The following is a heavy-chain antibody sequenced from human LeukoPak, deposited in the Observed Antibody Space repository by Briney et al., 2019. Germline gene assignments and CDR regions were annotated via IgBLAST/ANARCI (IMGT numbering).Heavy chain of an antibody. V-gene: IGHV3-23*01. Sequence: PGGSLRLSCAASGFTFSHYGMSWVRQAPGKGLEWVSAISGSGVSTYYADSVKGRFTISRDNSKNTLYLQMNSLRAEDTAVYYCAKDHDSSYYYYVDVWGKGTTVTISS. CDR1: GFTFSHYG. J-gene: IGHJ6*03. CDR3: AKDHDSSYYYYVDV. D-gene: IGHD6-6*01. CDR2: ISGSGVST.